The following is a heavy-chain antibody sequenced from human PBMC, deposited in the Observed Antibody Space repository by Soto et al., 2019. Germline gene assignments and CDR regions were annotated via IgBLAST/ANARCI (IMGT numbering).Heavy chain of an antibody. CDR2: INPNSGGT. D-gene: IGHD1-26*01. Sequence: QVQLVQSGAEVKKPGASVKVSCKASGYTFTGYYMHWVRQAPGQGLEWMGWINPNSGGTNYAQKFQGWVTMPRDTSISTAYMELSRLRSDDTAVYYCARDQAQLPENDAFDIWGQGTMVTVSS. J-gene: IGHJ3*02. CDR1: GYTFTGYY. V-gene: IGHV1-2*04. CDR3: ARDQAQLPENDAFDI.